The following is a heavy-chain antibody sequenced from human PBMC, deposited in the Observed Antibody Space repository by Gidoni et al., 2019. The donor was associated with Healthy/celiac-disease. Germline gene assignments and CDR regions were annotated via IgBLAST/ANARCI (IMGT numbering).Heavy chain of an antibody. J-gene: IGHJ4*02. CDR3: AKDRGLSFDY. D-gene: IGHD3-10*01. Sequence: QVQLVESGGGVVQPGRSLRLSCAAPGFTFSSYGLHWVRQAPGKGLEWVAVISYDGSNKYYADSVKGRFTISRDNSKNTLYLQMNSLRAEDTAVYYCAKDRGLSFDYWGQGTLVTVSS. CDR1: GFTFSSYG. CDR2: ISYDGSNK. V-gene: IGHV3-30*18.